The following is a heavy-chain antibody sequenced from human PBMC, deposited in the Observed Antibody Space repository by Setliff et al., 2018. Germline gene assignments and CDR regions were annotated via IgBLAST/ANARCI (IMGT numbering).Heavy chain of an antibody. Sequence: GGSLRLSCAASGFTFNNYWMNWVRQAPGKGLEWVANIKQDGSERFYMDSMKGRFTISRDNAKNSLYLQMNSLRAEDTAVYYCARDPRDGSSSPMADNWGQGTLVTVSS. CDR1: GFTFNNYW. J-gene: IGHJ4*02. CDR3: ARDPRDGSSSPMADN. D-gene: IGHD3-10*01. CDR2: IKQDGSER. V-gene: IGHV3-7*03.